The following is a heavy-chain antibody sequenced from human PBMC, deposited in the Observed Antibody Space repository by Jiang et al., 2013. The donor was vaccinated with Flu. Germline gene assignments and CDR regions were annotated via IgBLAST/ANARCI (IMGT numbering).Heavy chain of an antibody. D-gene: IGHD3-9*01. J-gene: IGHJ4*02. V-gene: IGHV5-51*01. CDR2: IYPGDSDT. Sequence: ISCKGSGYSFTSYWIGWVRQMPGKGLEWMGIIYPGDSDTRYSPSFQGQVTISADKSISTAYLQWSSLKASDTAMYYCARRYYDILTGYSGFDYWGQGTLVTVSS. CDR3: ARRYYDILTGYSGFDY. CDR1: GYSFTSYW.